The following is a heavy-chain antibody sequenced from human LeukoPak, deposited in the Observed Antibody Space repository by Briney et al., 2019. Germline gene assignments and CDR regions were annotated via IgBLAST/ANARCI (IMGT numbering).Heavy chain of an antibody. CDR2: ISGSGDNT. CDR1: GFTYSSHA. Sequence: PGGSLRLSCAASGFTYSSHAMSWVRQAPGKGLEWVSAISGSGDNTNYADSVKGRFTISRDNSKNTLYLQMNSLRAEDTAVYYCAKYGYFDWLSQFDIWGQGTMVTVSS. D-gene: IGHD3-9*01. V-gene: IGHV3-23*01. CDR3: AKYGYFDWLSQFDI. J-gene: IGHJ3*02.